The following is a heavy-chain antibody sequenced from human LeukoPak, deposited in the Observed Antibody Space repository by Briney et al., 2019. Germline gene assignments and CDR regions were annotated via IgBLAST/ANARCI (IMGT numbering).Heavy chain of an antibody. D-gene: IGHD3-22*01. V-gene: IGHV4-30-2*01. J-gene: IGHJ4*02. CDR1: GGSISSGGYY. Sequence: SETLSLTCTVSGGSISSGGYYWSWIRQPPGKGLEWIGYIYHSGSTYYNPSLKSRVTISVDRSKNQFSLKLSSVTAADTAVYYCARGRSGYYDSSGYLDYWGQGTLVTVSS. CDR3: ARGRSGYYDSSGYLDY. CDR2: IYHSGST.